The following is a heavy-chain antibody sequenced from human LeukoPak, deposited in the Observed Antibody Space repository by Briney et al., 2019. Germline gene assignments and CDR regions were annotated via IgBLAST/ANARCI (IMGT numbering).Heavy chain of an antibody. J-gene: IGHJ3*02. Sequence: GGSLRLSCAASGFDFSSYSMNWVRQAPGKGLEWVSFISISGSTIYYADSVKGRFTISRDNAKTSLYLQMNSLRAEDTAVYYCARTVAGLPLDAFDIWGQGTMVTVSS. CDR2: ISISGSTI. CDR3: ARTVAGLPLDAFDI. V-gene: IGHV3-48*03. CDR1: GFDFSSYS. D-gene: IGHD6-19*01.